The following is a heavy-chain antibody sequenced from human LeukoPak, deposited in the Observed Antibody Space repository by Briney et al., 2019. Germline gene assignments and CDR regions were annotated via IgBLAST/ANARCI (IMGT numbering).Heavy chain of an antibody. J-gene: IGHJ5*02. CDR1: GGSVSSGTYY. Sequence: PSETLSLTCTVSGGSVSSGTYYWSWIRQPPGKGLEWIGYIYHSGSTDYNPSLKSRVTISVDTSKNQFSLKLSSVTAADTAVYYCARGYYGSGSYYPNWFDPWGQGTLVTVSS. CDR3: ARGYYGSGSYYPNWFDP. V-gene: IGHV4-61*01. CDR2: IYHSGST. D-gene: IGHD3-10*01.